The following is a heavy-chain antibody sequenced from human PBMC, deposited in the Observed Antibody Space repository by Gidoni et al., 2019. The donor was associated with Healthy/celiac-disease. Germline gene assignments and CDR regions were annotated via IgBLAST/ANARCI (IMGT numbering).Heavy chain of an antibody. V-gene: IGHV3-30-3*01. CDR3: ARDRYSSSFGY. CDR2: ISYDGSNK. CDR1: GFTFSSYA. J-gene: IGHJ4*02. Sequence: QVQLVESGGGVVRPGRSLRLSWAASGFTFSSYAMHWVRQAPGKGLEWVAVISYDGSNKYYADSVKGRFTISRDNSKNTLYLPMNSLRAEDTAVYYCARDRYSSSFGYWGQGTLVTVSS. D-gene: IGHD6-6*01.